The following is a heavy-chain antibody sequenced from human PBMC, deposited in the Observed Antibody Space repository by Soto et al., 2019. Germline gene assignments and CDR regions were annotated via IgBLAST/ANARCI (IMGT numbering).Heavy chain of an antibody. CDR1: GGTFSSYT. J-gene: IGHJ4*02. CDR2: IIPILGIA. V-gene: IGHV1-69*08. Sequence: QVQLVQSGAEVKKPGSSVKVSCKASGGTFSSYTISWVRQAPGQGLEWMGRIIPILGIANYAQKFQGRVTITAEKSTSTAYMELSSLRSEDTAVYYCARDYGSGSFGYWGQGTLVTVSS. D-gene: IGHD3-10*01. CDR3: ARDYGSGSFGY.